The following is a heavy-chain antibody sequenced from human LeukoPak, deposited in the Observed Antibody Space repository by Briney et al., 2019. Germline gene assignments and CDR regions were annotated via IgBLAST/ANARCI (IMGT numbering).Heavy chain of an antibody. CDR2: ISGSGGST. D-gene: IGHD3-16*02. J-gene: IGHJ4*02. CDR1: GFTFSSYA. V-gene: IGHV3-23*01. CDR3: AKQNYDYVRGSYRPIYFDY. Sequence: GGSLRLSCAASGFTFSSYAMSWVRQAPGKGLEWVSAISGSGGSTYYADSVKGRFTISRDNSKNTLYLQMNSLRAEDTAVYYCAKQNYDYVRGSYRPIYFDYWGQGTLVTVSS.